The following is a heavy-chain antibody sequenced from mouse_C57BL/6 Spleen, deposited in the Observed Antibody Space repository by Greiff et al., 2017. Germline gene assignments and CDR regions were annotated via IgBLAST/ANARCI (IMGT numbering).Heavy chain of an antibody. Sequence: VQLQQSGAELVRPGASVTLSCKASGYTFTDYDMHWVKQTPVHGLEWIGAIDPETGGTAYNQKFKGKDILTADKSSSTAYMELRSLTSEDSAVYYCTRAITTVVATKYFDVWGTGTTVTVSS. D-gene: IGHD1-1*01. CDR2: IDPETGGT. CDR1: GYTFTDYD. V-gene: IGHV1-15*01. J-gene: IGHJ1*03. CDR3: TRAITTVVATKYFDV.